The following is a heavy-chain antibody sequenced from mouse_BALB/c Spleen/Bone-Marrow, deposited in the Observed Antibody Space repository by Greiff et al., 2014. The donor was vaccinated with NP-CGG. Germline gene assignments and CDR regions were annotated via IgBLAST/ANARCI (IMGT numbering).Heavy chain of an antibody. CDR2: IYPGDGDT. J-gene: IGHJ2*01. CDR1: GYVFSTYW. V-gene: IGHV1-80*01. Sequence: QVQLQQSGAELVRPGSSVKISCKSSGYVFSTYWINWVKQRPGQGLEWIGQIYPGDGDTDFNGKFKDKATLTADESSNTAYMQLSSLTSEDSAVYFCARGGISVEYWGQGTTLTVSS. CDR3: ARGGISVEY.